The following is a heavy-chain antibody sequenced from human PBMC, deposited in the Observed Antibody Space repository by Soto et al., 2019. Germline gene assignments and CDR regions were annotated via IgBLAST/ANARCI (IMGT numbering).Heavy chain of an antibody. V-gene: IGHV3-23*01. CDR2: ISGSGGST. Sequence: GGSLRLSCAASGFTFSSYAMSWVRQAPGKGLEWVSAISGSGGSTYYADSVKGRFTISRDNSKNTLYLQMNSLRAEDTAVYYCAKTRWGKTTRTFYYFDYWGQGTLVTVSS. CDR1: GFTFSSYA. CDR3: AKTRWGKTTRTFYYFDY. D-gene: IGHD1-1*01. J-gene: IGHJ4*02.